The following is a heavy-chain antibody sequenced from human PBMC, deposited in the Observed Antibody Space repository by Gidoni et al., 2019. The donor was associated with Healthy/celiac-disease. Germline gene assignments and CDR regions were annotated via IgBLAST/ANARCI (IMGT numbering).Heavy chain of an antibody. V-gene: IGHV3-15*07. J-gene: IGHJ6*02. D-gene: IGHD4-17*01. CDR3: TTEQVTTGPGYYYYGMDV. CDR1: GFPFSNAW. Sequence: EVQLVESGGGLVKPGGSLRLSCAASGFPFSNAWIKWVRQAPGKGLEWVGRIKSKTDGGTTDYAAPVKGRFTISRDDSKNTLYLQMNSLKTEDTAVYYCTTEQVTTGPGYYYYGMDVWGQGTTVTVSS. CDR2: IKSKTDGGTT.